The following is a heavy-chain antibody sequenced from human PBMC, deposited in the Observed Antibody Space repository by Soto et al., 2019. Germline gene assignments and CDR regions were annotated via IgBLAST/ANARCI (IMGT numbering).Heavy chain of an antibody. D-gene: IGHD3-16*02. V-gene: IGHV1-3*01. CDR2: INAGNGNT. Sequence: ASVKVSFKASGYSFTSYAMHWVRQAPGQRLEWMGWINAGNGNTKYSQKFQGRVTITRDTSASTAYMELSSLRSEDTAVYYCARTVHYDYVWGSYRQFDYWGQGTLVTVSS. CDR3: ARTVHYDYVWGSYRQFDY. CDR1: GYSFTSYA. J-gene: IGHJ4*02.